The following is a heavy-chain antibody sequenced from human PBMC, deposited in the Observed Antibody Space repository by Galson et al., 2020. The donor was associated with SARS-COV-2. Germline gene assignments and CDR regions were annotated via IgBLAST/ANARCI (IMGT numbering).Heavy chain of an antibody. CDR2: ISYDGLNA. D-gene: IGHD7-27*01. CDR3: ARDSSGEGYYYGMDG. CDR1: GFTFTTYP. J-gene: IGHJ6*02. V-gene: IGHV3-30*03. Sequence: SCVASGFTFTTYPMHWVRQAPGKGLEWVAVISYDGLNAQYAESVKGRFTISRENSQNTVYLQMNSLRVEDTALYYCARDSSGEGYYYGMDGWGQGTTVTVSS.